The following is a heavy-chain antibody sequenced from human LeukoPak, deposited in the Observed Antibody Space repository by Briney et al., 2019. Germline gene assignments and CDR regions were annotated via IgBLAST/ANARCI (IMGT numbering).Heavy chain of an antibody. V-gene: IGHV3-9*01. CDR3: AKGSGIAAADNWFDP. CDR1: GFTFDDYA. Sequence: PGRSLRLSCAAYGFTFDDYAMHWVRQAPGQGLEWVSGISWNSGSIGYADSVKGRFTISRDNAKNSLYLQMNSLRAEDTALYYCAKGSGIAAADNWFDPWGQGTLVTVSS. J-gene: IGHJ5*02. D-gene: IGHD6-13*01. CDR2: ISWNSGSI.